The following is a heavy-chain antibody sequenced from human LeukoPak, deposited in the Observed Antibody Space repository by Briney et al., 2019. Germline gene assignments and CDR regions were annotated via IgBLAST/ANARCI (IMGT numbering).Heavy chain of an antibody. D-gene: IGHD3-22*01. Sequence: ASVTVSCKASGYTFTSYGISWVRQAPGQGLEWMGWISAYNGNTNYAQKLHGRGTMTTDTSTSTANMELRSLRSDDTAVSYCARVLYYYDSSGETWFDPWGQGTLVTVSS. CDR2: ISAYNGNT. CDR3: ARVLYYYDSSGETWFDP. J-gene: IGHJ5*02. CDR1: GYTFTSYG. V-gene: IGHV1-18*01.